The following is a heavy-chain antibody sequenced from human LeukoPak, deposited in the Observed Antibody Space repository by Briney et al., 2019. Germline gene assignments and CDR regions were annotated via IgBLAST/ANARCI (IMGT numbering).Heavy chain of an antibody. CDR2: ISSSSSYI. CDR3: ARAGAPSSGWTPMDYFDY. J-gene: IGHJ4*02. D-gene: IGHD6-19*01. CDR1: GFTFSSYS. Sequence: GGSLILSCAASGFTFSSYSMNWVRQAPGKGLEWVSSISSSSSYIYYADSVKGRFTISRDNAKNSLYLQMNSLRAEDTAVYYCARAGAPSSGWTPMDYFDYWGQGSLATVSS. V-gene: IGHV3-21*01.